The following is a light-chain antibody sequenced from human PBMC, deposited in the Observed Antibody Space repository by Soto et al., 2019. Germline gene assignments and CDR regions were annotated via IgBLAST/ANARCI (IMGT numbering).Light chain of an antibody. V-gene: IGKV3-20*01. CDR1: QSVSSSY. CDR2: GAS. Sequence: EIVLTQSPGTLSLSPGERATLSCRASQSVSSSYLAWYQQKPGQAPRXXIYGASSRETGIPDRFSGSGSGTEFTLTISRLEPEDFAVYYCQQYGSSTFTFGPGTKVDIK. CDR3: QQYGSSTFT. J-gene: IGKJ3*01.